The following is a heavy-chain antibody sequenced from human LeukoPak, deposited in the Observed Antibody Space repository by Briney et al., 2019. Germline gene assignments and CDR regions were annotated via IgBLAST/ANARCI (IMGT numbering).Heavy chain of an antibody. CDR2: INSDGSST. CDR1: GFTFSSYW. D-gene: IGHD3-3*01. CDR3: ARVGRITIFGVANTVDY. V-gene: IGHV3-74*01. Sequence: GGSLRLSCAASGFTFSSYWMHWVHQAPGKGLVWVSRINSDGSSTSYADSVKGRFTISRDNAKNTLYLKMNGLRAEDTAVYYCARVGRITIFGVANTVDYWGQGTLVTVSS. J-gene: IGHJ4*02.